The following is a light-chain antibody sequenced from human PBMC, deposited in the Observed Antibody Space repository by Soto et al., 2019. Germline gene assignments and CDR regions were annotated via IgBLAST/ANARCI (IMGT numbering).Light chain of an antibody. Sequence: EIGWTQSPPARAVSPESSATRSCRASQSVHSRLAWYQQKPGQAPRLLIYGASTRATGTPPRFRGSGSGTEVTLTIISLQHADFAVYYCHQYDDWPPWTFGPGTKVDIK. CDR2: GAS. J-gene: IGKJ1*01. CDR3: HQYDDWPPWT. V-gene: IGKV3-15*01. CDR1: QSVHSR.